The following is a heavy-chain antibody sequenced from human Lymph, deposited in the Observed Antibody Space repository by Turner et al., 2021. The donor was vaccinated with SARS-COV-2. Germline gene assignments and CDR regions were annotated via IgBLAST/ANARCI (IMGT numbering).Heavy chain of an antibody. V-gene: IGHV3-53*02. Sequence: EVQLVETGGGLLQPGGSLRLSCAASGFTVSSNYMSWVRQAPGKGLEWVSVIYIGGTTYYADSVKGRFTISRDNSKNTLYLQMNSLRAEDTAVYYCARDLGPLAFDIWGQGTMVTVSS. CDR3: ARDLGPLAFDI. J-gene: IGHJ3*02. CDR1: GFTVSSNY. CDR2: IYIGGTT.